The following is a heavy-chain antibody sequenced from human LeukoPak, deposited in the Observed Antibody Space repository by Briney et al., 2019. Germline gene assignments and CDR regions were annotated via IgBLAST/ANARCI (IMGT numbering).Heavy chain of an antibody. J-gene: IGHJ4*02. CDR2: IVVGSGNT. CDR1: GFTFTSSA. V-gene: IGHV1-58*01. CDR3: ARERGATIPIDY. D-gene: IGHD5-24*01. Sequence: SVKVSCKASGFTFTSSAVQWVRQARGQRLEWIGWIVVGSGNTNYAQKFQERVTITRDMSTSTAYMELSSLRSEDTAVYYCARERGATIPIDYWGQGTLVTVSS.